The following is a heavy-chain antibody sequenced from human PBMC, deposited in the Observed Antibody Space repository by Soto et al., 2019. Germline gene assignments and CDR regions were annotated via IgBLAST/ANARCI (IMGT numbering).Heavy chain of an antibody. D-gene: IGHD3-9*01. CDR2: IYPGDSDT. CDR1: GYSFTSYW. J-gene: IGHJ4*02. Sequence: GESLKISCKGSGYSFTSYWIGWVRQMPGKGLEWMGIIYPGDSDTRYSPSFQGQVTISADKSISTAYLQWSSLKASDTAMYYCATNRRHDILTGYYSVGYYFDYWGQGTLVTVSS. V-gene: IGHV5-51*01. CDR3: ATNRRHDILTGYYSVGYYFDY.